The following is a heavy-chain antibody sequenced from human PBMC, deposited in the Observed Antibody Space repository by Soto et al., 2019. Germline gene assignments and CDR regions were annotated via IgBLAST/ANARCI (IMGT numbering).Heavy chain of an antibody. J-gene: IGHJ6*02. V-gene: IGHV1-69*13. Sequence: SVKVSCKASGGTFSSYAISWVRKAPGQGLEWMGGIIPIFGTANYAQKFQGRVTITADESTSTACMELSSLRSEDTAVYYCARDSSVGLYYYGMDVWGQGTTVTVSS. CDR1: GGTFSSYA. CDR2: IIPIFGTA. CDR3: ARDSSVGLYYYGMDV.